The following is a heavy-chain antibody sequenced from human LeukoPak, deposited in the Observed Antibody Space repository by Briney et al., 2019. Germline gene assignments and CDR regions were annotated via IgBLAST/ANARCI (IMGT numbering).Heavy chain of an antibody. CDR2: IRYDGCNK. D-gene: IGHD6-13*01. V-gene: IGHV3-30*02. CDR3: AKEVSSSWYMWFDP. CDR1: GFTFSSYG. J-gene: IGHJ5*02. Sequence: GGSLRLSCAASGFTFSSYGMHGVRQAPGKGLEWVAFIRYDGCNKYYADSVKGRFTISRDNSKNTLYLQMNSLRAEDTAVYYCAKEVSSSWYMWFDPWGQGTLVTVSS.